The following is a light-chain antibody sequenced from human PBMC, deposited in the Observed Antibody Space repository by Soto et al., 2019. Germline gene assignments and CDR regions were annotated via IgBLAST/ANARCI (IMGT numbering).Light chain of an antibody. CDR2: EVS. Sequence: QSALTQPASVSGSPGQSITISCTGTSSDVGNYNYVSWYQQHPAKAPKLMIFEVSNRPSGISSRFSGSKSGNTASLTISGLQAEDEADYYCSSFTNTITRYAFGTGTKLTVL. CDR1: SSDVGNYNY. CDR3: SSFTNTITRYA. V-gene: IGLV2-14*01. J-gene: IGLJ1*01.